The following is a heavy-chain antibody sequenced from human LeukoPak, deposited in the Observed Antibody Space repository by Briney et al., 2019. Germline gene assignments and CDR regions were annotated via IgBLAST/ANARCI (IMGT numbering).Heavy chain of an antibody. CDR1: GFSFSSNG. CDR3: AKDLGYCSGGSCYWNAFDI. CDR2: ISGRGDDT. J-gene: IGHJ3*02. V-gene: IGHV3-23*01. D-gene: IGHD2-15*01. Sequence: GGSLGPSCVASGFSFSSNGMTWVRQAPGKGLEWVSTISGRGDDTYYADSVKGRFTISRDNSKNTLYLQMDSLRAEDTAVYYCAKDLGYCSGGSCYWNAFDIWGQGTMVTVSS.